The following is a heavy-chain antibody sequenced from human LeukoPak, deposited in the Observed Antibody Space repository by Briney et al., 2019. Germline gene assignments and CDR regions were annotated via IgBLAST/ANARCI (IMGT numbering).Heavy chain of an antibody. CDR2: IYYSGST. J-gene: IGHJ3*02. CDR1: GGSISSYY. Sequence: SETLSLTCTVSGGSISSYYWSWIRQPPGKGLEWIGYIYYSGSTNYNPSLKSRVTISVDTSKNQFSLKLSSVTAADTAVYYCARRKIVVVTATDAFDIWGQGTMVTVSS. V-gene: IGHV4-59*08. CDR3: ARRKIVVVTATDAFDI. D-gene: IGHD2-21*02.